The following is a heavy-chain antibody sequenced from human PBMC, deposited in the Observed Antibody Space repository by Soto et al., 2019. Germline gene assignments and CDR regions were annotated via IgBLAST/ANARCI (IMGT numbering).Heavy chain of an antibody. V-gene: IGHV3-64D*08. CDR1: GFIFSSFP. Sequence: PGGSLRLSCSASGFIFSSFPMHWVRQAPGKGLEYVSSILGDGYVTHYADSVKGRFTISRDNSQNTLYLQMNSLRVDDAAVYYCVRDRAGGWEFDIWGQGTMVTVAS. J-gene: IGHJ3*02. D-gene: IGHD1-26*01. CDR2: ILGDGYVT. CDR3: VRDRAGGWEFDI.